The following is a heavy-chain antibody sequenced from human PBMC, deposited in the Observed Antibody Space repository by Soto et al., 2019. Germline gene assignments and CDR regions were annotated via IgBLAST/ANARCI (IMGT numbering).Heavy chain of an antibody. D-gene: IGHD3-22*01. CDR1: GYWISVGYY. V-gene: IGHV4-38-2*01. CDR2: IHHSGST. Sequence: SXALSLTCAVSGYWISVGYYWGWIRQARGKGLEWIGSIHHSGSTYYNPSLKSRVTISVDTSKNQFSLKLSSVTAADTAVYYCAGRQDYYDSSGNQIDYWGQGTLVTVSS. J-gene: IGHJ4*02. CDR3: AGRQDYYDSSGNQIDY.